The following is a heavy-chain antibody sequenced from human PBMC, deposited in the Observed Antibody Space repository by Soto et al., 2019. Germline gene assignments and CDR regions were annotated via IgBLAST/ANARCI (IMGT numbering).Heavy chain of an antibody. Sequence: PGGSLRLSCAASGFTFSSYAMSWVRQAPGTGLEWVSAVSGSGGSTYYADPVKGRFTITRDNSKNTLYLHMNSLRAEDTAVYYYSKERTGFGVGRNYLDYWGQGTLVTVSS. CDR2: VSGSGGST. V-gene: IGHV3-23*01. D-gene: IGHD3-3*01. CDR1: GFTFSSYA. J-gene: IGHJ4*02. CDR3: SKERTGFGVGRNYLDY.